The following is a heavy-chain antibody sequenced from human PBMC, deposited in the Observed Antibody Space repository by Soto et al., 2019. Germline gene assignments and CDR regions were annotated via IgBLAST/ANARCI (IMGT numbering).Heavy chain of an antibody. CDR2: ISGSGGST. D-gene: IGHD1-20*01. CDR1: GFTFSSYA. J-gene: IGHJ4*02. V-gene: IGHV3-23*01. CDR3: AKGASITGTVNSPFDY. Sequence: VGSLRLSCAASGFTFSSYAMSWVRQAPGKGLESVSAISGSGGSTYYADSVKGRFTISRDNSKNALYLQMNSLRAEDTAVYYCAKGASITGTVNSPFDYWGQGTLVTVSS.